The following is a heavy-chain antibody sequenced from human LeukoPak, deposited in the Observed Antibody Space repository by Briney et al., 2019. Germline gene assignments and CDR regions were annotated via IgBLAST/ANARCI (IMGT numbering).Heavy chain of an antibody. J-gene: IGHJ4*02. CDR1: GFTFSSYG. Sequence: PGGSLRLSCAASGFTFSSYGMHWVRQPPGKGLEWIGEINHSGSTNYNPSLKSRVTISVDTSKNQFSLKLSSVTAADTAVYYCARLYYGSGSYYAYWGQGTLVTVSS. V-gene: IGHV4-34*01. CDR3: ARLYYGSGSYYAY. D-gene: IGHD3-10*01. CDR2: INHSGST.